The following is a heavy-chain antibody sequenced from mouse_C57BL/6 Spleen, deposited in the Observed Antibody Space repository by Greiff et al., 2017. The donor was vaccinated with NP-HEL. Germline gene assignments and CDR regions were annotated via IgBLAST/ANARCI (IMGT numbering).Heavy chain of an antibody. Sequence: VQLQQPGAELVRPGSSVKLSCKASGYTFTSYWMHWVKQRPIQGLEWIGNIDPSDSETHYNQKFKDKATLTVDKSSSTAYMQLSSLTSEDSAVYYCARMEGYDGGYAMDYWGQGTSVTVSS. J-gene: IGHJ4*01. CDR1: GYTFTSYW. V-gene: IGHV1-52*01. CDR3: ARMEGYDGGYAMDY. D-gene: IGHD2-2*01. CDR2: IDPSDSET.